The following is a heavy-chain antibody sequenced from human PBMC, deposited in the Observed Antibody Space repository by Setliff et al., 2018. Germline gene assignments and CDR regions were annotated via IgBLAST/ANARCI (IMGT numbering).Heavy chain of an antibody. Sequence: GSLRLSCAASGFTFSSYWMSWVRQSPGKGLEWIGEIYHSGSTNYNPSLKSRVTISVDKSKNQFSLKLSSVTAADTAVYYCARGIPAYDFWSGYYIGYYYYMDVWGKGTTVTVSS. V-gene: IGHV4-4*02. J-gene: IGHJ6*03. CDR3: ARGIPAYDFWSGYYIGYYYYMDV. CDR2: IYHSGST. CDR1: GFTFSSYW. D-gene: IGHD3-3*01.